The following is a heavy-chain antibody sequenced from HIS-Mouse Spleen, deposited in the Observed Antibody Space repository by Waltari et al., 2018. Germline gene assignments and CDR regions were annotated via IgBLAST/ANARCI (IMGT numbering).Heavy chain of an antibody. Sequence: EVQLVESGGGLVQPGGSLSLSCAASGFTVSINYMSWVRQAPGRRLEWVLVIYSGSSTSYAESVKGRFTISRDNSKNTLCLQMNSLRAEDTAVYYCASGSYYYYYGMDVWGQGTTVTVSS. CDR3: ASGSYYYYYGMDV. D-gene: IGHD1-26*01. CDR2: IYSGSST. CDR1: GFTVSINY. J-gene: IGHJ6*02. V-gene: IGHV3-66*01.